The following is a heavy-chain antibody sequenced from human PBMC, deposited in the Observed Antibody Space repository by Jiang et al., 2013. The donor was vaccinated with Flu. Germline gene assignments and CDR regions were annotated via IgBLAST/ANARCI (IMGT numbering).Heavy chain of an antibody. CDR3: AARYCTNGVCSPFDY. J-gene: IGHJ4*02. CDR2: IIPIFGIA. D-gene: IGHD2-8*01. CDR1: GGTFSSYA. Sequence: GAEVKKPGSSVKVSCKASGGTFSSYAISWVRQAPGQGLEWMGGIIPIFGIANYAQKFQGRVTITADESTSTAYMELSSLRSEDTAVYYCAARYCTNGVCSPFDYWGQGTLVTVSS. V-gene: IGHV1-69*01.